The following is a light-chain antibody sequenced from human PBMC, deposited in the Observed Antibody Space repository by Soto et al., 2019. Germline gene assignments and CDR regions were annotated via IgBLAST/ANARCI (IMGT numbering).Light chain of an antibody. CDR1: SSNVGSNT. CDR2: HNN. J-gene: IGLJ2*01. V-gene: IGLV1-44*01. CDR3: AAWDDSRNAVV. Sequence: VLTQPPSASGTPGQRVTISCSGSSSNVGSNTVDWYQQLPGTAPKLLIYHNNQRPSGVPDRLSGSKSGTSASLAISGLQSEDEADYYCAAWDDSRNAVVFGGGTKLTVL.